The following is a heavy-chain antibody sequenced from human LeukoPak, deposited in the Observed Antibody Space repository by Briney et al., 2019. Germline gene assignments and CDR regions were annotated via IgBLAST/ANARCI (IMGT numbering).Heavy chain of an antibody. D-gene: IGHD6-6*01. CDR2: IIPIFGTA. V-gene: IGHV1-69*05. CDR3: AREHIAARRGFDY. Sequence: ASVKVSCKASGGTFSSYAISWVRQAPGQVLERMGRIIPIFGTANYAQKFQGRVTITTDESTSTAYMELSSLRSEDTAVYYCAREHIAARRGFDYWGQGTLVTVSS. CDR1: GGTFSSYA. J-gene: IGHJ4*02.